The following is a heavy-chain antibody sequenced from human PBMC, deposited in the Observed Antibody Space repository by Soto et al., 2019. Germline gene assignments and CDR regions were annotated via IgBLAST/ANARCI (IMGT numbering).Heavy chain of an antibody. J-gene: IGHJ4*02. V-gene: IGHV3-9*01. CDR2: ISWDSGSI. CDR1: GFTFDDHA. CDR3: ARVWGSYRFFDS. Sequence: DVQLVESGGGLVQPGRSQRLSCAASGFTFDDHAMHWVRQAPGKGLEWVSGISWDSGSIGYADSVKGRFTISRDNAKNSLYLQMNNLRPDDTALYYCARVWGSYRFFDSWGQGTLVTVSS. D-gene: IGHD3-16*02.